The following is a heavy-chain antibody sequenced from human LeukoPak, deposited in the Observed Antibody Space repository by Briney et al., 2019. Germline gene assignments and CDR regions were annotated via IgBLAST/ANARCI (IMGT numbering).Heavy chain of an antibody. V-gene: IGHV3-23*01. Sequence: GGSLRLSCAASGFTFSSYAMSWVRQAPGKGLEWVSAISGSGGSTYYADSVKGRFTISRDNSKNTLYLQMNSLRAEDTAVYYCAKALYCSSTSCYPSPYYYYYMDVWGKGTTVTISS. CDR2: ISGSGGST. D-gene: IGHD2-2*01. CDR1: GFTFSSYA. J-gene: IGHJ6*03. CDR3: AKALYCSSTSCYPSPYYYYYMDV.